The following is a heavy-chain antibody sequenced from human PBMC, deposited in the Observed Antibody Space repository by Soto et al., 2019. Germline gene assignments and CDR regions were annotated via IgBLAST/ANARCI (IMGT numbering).Heavy chain of an antibody. CDR2: IYHSGST. V-gene: IGHV4-30-2*01. CDR3: AREVIGYCSGGSCYSNYYGMDV. D-gene: IGHD2-15*01. J-gene: IGHJ6*02. Sequence: QLQLQESGSGLVKPSQTLSLTCAVSGGSISSGGYSWSWIRQPPGKGLEWIGYIYHSGSTYYNPSLKSRVTISVDRSKNQFSLKLSSVTAADTAVYYCAREVIGYCSGGSCYSNYYGMDVWGQGTTVTVSS. CDR1: GGSISSGGYS.